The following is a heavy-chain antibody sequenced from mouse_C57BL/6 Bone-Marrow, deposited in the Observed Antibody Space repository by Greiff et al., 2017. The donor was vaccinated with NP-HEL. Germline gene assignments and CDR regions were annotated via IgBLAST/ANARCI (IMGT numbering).Heavy chain of an antibody. Sequence: EVQLVESGGDLVKPGGSLKLSCAASGFTFSSYGMSWVRQTPDKRLEWVATISSGGSYTYYPDSVKGRFTISRDNAKNTLYLQMSSLKSEDTAMYYCASHGYFDYWGQGTTLTVSS. CDR1: GFTFSSYG. V-gene: IGHV5-6*01. J-gene: IGHJ2*01. CDR2: ISSGGSYT. CDR3: ASHGYFDY.